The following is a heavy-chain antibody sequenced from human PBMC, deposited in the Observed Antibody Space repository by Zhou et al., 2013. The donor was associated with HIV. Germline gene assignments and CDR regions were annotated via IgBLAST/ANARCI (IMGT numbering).Heavy chain of an antibody. Sequence: QVQLVQSGAEVKRPGASVKVSCETSGYTFTAYYVHWVRQAPGQGLEWMGWVNPTSGGTDYAQKFQGRVTMTRDTSISTAYMELRRLRSDDTAVYYCARAAAASGGXSWGQGTLVTVSS. CDR3: ARAAAASGGXS. V-gene: IGHV1-2*02. CDR1: GYTFTAYY. D-gene: IGHD6-13*01. CDR2: VNPTSGGT. J-gene: IGHJ4*02.